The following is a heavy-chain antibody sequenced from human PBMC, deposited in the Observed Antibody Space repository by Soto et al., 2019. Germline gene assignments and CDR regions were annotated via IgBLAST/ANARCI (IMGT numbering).Heavy chain of an antibody. D-gene: IGHD3-16*01. Sequence: QVQLVQSGAEVKNPGASVKVSCKASGYTFTRYGIGWARQAPGQGLEWMGWINTYNGNTNYAQNVQGTVTLTTDTXXSTAYMELRSLRSTDTAIYYCAMVDVYVTPSPQDVWGQGTTVIVSS. CDR1: GYTFTRYG. CDR2: INTYNGNT. CDR3: AMVDVYVTPSPQDV. V-gene: IGHV1-18*01. J-gene: IGHJ6*02.